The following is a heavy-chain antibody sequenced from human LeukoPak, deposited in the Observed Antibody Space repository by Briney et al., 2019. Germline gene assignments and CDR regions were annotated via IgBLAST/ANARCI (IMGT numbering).Heavy chain of an antibody. J-gene: IGHJ3*02. CDR2: IKSKTDGGTT. D-gene: IGHD5-18*01. Sequence: GRSLRLSCAASGFSFGSYGMHWVRQAPGKGLEWVGRIKSKTDGGTTDYAAPVKGRFTISRDDSKNTLYLQMNSLKTEDTAVYYCTTQSLWLPDAFDIWGQGTMVTVSS. CDR3: TTQSLWLPDAFDI. V-gene: IGHV3-15*01. CDR1: GFSFGSYG.